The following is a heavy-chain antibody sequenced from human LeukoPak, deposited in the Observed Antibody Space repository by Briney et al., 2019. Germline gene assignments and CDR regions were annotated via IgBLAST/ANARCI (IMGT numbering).Heavy chain of an antibody. CDR3: ATDSRFWRPPGSPFDY. CDR2: FDPEDGET. Sequence: GASVKVSCKVSGYTLTELSMHWVRQAPGKGLEWMGGFDPEDGETIYAQKFQGRVTMTEDTSTDTAYMELSSLRSEDTAVYYCATDSRFWRPPGSPFDYWGQGTLVTVSS. V-gene: IGHV1-24*01. CDR1: GYTLTELS. J-gene: IGHJ4*02. D-gene: IGHD2-2*01.